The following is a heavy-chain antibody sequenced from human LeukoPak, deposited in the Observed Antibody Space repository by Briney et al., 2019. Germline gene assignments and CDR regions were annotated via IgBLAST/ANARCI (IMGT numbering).Heavy chain of an antibody. D-gene: IGHD6-6*01. Sequence: GGSLRLSCAASGFTFSSYAMHWVRQAPGKGLEWVAVISYDGSNKYYADSVKGRFTISRDNSKNTLYLQMNSLRAEDTAVYYCARDREQLVLYCYYGIDVWGQGTTVTVSS. CDR3: ARDREQLVLYCYYGIDV. J-gene: IGHJ6*02. CDR1: GFTFSSYA. V-gene: IGHV3-30-3*01. CDR2: ISYDGSNK.